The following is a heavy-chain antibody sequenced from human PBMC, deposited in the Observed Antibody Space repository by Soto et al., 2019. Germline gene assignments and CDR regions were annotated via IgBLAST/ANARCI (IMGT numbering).Heavy chain of an antibody. V-gene: IGHV4-31*03. CDR2: IYYSGNT. CDR1: GGSISSSGYY. CDR3: AKTRISSCYDAGDS. Sequence: SETLSLTCTVSGGSISSSGYYWSWIRQHPGKGLEWIGYIYYSGNTHYNPSLRSRVIMSLITSKNQFSLKLNSVSAEDSAVYYCAKTRISSCYDAGDSWGQGTLVTVSS. J-gene: IGHJ4*02. D-gene: IGHD3-22*01.